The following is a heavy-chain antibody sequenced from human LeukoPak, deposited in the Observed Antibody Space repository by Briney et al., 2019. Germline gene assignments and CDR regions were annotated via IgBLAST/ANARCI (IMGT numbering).Heavy chain of an antibody. V-gene: IGHV1-8*01. CDR2: MNPNSGNT. CDR1: GYTFTSYD. Sequence: GASVKVSCKASGYTFTSYDINWVRQATGQGLEWMGWMNPNSGNTGYAQKFQGRVTMTRSTSISTAYMELSSLRFEDTAVYYCTRSVRNGHIDYWGQGTLVTASS. D-gene: IGHD2-21*01. CDR3: TRSVRNGHIDY. J-gene: IGHJ4*02.